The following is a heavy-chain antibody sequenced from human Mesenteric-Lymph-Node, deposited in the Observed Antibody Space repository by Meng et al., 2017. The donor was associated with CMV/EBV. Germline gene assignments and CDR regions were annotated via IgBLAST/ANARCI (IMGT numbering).Heavy chain of an antibody. D-gene: IGHD5-12*01. CDR2: IDSGGST. J-gene: IGHJ6*02. V-gene: IGHV3-66*02. CDR3: ARGRVDGIYYYYGMDV. Sequence: AGSLRLSCVLSGFSVSSNYLNWVRQIPGKGLEWVSLIDSGGSTYNADSVKGRFTISRDNFKNTMYLQMNSLRVDDTAVYYCARGRVDGIYYYYGMDVWGQGTTVTVSS. CDR1: GFSVSSNY.